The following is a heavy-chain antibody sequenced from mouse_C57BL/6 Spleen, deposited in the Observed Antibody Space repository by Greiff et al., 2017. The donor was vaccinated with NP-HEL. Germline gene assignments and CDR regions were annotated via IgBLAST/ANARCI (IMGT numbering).Heavy chain of an antibody. CDR3: ARRGLGVVARYWYFDV. CDR2: IDPSDRYT. J-gene: IGHJ1*03. V-gene: IGHV1-69*01. D-gene: IGHD1-1*01. CDR1: GYTFTSYW. Sequence: QVQLQQPGAELVMPGASVKLSCKASGYTFTSYWMHWVKQRPGQGFEWIGEIDPSDRYTNYNQKFKGKSTLTVDKSSSTAYMQLSSLTSEDSAVYYCARRGLGVVARYWYFDVWGTGTTVTVSS.